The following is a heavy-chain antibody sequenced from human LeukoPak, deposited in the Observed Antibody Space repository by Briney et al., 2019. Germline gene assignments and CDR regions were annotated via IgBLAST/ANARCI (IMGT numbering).Heavy chain of an antibody. D-gene: IGHD5-12*01. V-gene: IGHV4-59*01. J-gene: IGHJ4*02. CDR1: GGSISSYY. CDR2: IYYSGST. Sequence: SETLSLTCTVSGGSISSYYWSWIRQPPGKGLEWIGYIYYSGSTNYNPSLKSRVTISVDTSKNQFSLKLSSVTAADTAVYYCARGLAGYSGHEGQRVFDYWGQGTLVTVSS. CDR3: ARGLAGYSGHEGQRVFDY.